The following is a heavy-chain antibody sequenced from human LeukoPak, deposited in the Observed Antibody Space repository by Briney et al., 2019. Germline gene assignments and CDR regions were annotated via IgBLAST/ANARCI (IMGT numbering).Heavy chain of an antibody. Sequence: PGGSLRLSCAASGFTFSSYGMHWVRQAPGKGLEWVAVISYDGSNKYYADSVKGRFTISRDNSKNTLYLQMNSLRAEDTAVYYCAKERIAVAVPAGFDYWGQGTLVTVSS. V-gene: IGHV3-30*18. D-gene: IGHD6-19*01. CDR2: ISYDGSNK. CDR3: AKERIAVAVPAGFDY. CDR1: GFTFSSYG. J-gene: IGHJ4*02.